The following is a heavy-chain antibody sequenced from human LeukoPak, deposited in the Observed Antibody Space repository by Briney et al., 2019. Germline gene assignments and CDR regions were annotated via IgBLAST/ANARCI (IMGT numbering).Heavy chain of an antibody. CDR1: GGSFSGYY. CDR2: INHSGST. CDR3: ARGKWYSSSSWGSFVLDY. V-gene: IGHV4-34*01. J-gene: IGHJ4*02. Sequence: SETLSLTCAVYGGSFSGYYWSWIRQPPGKGLEWIGEINHSGSTNYNPSLKSRVTISVDTSKNQFSLKLSSVTAADTAVYYCARGKWYSSSSWGSFVLDYWGQGTLVTVSS. D-gene: IGHD6-6*01.